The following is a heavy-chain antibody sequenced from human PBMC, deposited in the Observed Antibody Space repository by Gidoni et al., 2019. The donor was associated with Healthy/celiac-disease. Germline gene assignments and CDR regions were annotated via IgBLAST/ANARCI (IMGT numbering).Heavy chain of an antibody. Sequence: EVQLVESGGGWVQHGGSRRLACAASGFTFSSYSMNWVRQAPGRGLAWVSYISSISSTLYYAASVKRRFTISRDNAKNSLYLQMNRLRDEDTAVYYCARGRSSWSQDFQHWGQGTLVTVSS. CDR2: ISSISSTL. CDR3: ARGRSSWSQDFQH. CDR1: GFTFSSYS. J-gene: IGHJ1*01. D-gene: IGHD6-13*01. V-gene: IGHV3-48*02.